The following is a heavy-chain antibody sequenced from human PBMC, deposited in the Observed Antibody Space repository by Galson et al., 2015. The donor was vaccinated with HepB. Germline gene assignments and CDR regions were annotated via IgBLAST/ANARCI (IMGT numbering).Heavy chain of an antibody. V-gene: IGHV3-23*01. Sequence: SLRLSCAASGFTLSSYAMSWVRQAPGKGLEWVSAISGSGGSTYYADSVKGRFTISRDNSKNTLYLQMNSLRAEDTAVYYCAKDRAVTPYYFDYWGQGTLVTVSS. CDR1: GFTLSSYA. J-gene: IGHJ4*02. CDR2: ISGSGGST. D-gene: IGHD4-17*01. CDR3: AKDRAVTPYYFDY.